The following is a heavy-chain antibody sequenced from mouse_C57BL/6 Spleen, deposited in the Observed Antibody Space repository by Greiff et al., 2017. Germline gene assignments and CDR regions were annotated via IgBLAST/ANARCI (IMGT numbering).Heavy chain of an antibody. CDR2: ISYAGIT. D-gene: IGHD1-1*02. J-gene: IGHJ2*01. CDR1: GYSITSGYY. Sequence: EVQLMESGPGLVKPSQSLSLTCSVTGYSITSGYYWNWIRQFPGNKLELMVYISYAGITNYNPSLKNRISITRDTSKNQFFLKLNSVTTEDTATYCCARDHGYVDYWGQGTTLTVSS. CDR3: ARDHGYVDY. V-gene: IGHV3-6*01.